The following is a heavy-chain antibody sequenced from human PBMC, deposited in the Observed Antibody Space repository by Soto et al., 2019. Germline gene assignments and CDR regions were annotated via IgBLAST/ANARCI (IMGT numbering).Heavy chain of an antibody. J-gene: IGHJ5*01. V-gene: IGHV1-3*01. D-gene: IGHD2-8*02. CDR3: AREAYSPRVGPYCTGVSCFTFHS. CDR1: GYTFTSYA. Sequence: ASVKVSCKASGYTFTSYAIHWMRQAPGQRLEWMGWINAGNGDTKYSQKFQGRGTFTTDTSATTVYMELSSLRSEDTAVYYCAREAYSPRVGPYCTGVSCFTFHSWGQGTLVTVYS. CDR2: INAGNGDT.